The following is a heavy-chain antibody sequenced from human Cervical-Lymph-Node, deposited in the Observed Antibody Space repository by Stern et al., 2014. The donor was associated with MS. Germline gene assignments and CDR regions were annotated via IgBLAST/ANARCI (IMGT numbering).Heavy chain of an antibody. D-gene: IGHD6-13*01. CDR3: ASAYSSSHYYFDY. CDR1: GFSFSRYA. J-gene: IGHJ4*02. Sequence: QVQLVESGGGVVQPGRSLRLSCAASGFSFSRYAMHWVRQAPGKGLEWVALIWYDGSNPCYADAVTGRFTISRDNFKNTLYLQMNSLRAEDTAVYYCASAYSSSHYYFDYWGQGTLVTVSS. V-gene: IGHV3-33*01. CDR2: IWYDGSNP.